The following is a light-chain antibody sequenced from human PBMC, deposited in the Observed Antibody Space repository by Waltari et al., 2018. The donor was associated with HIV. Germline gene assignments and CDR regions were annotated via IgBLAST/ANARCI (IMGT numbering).Light chain of an antibody. CDR2: DAS. CDR3: QQHDNFPLT. J-gene: IGKJ4*01. Sequence: DIQMTQSPSSLSASVGDRVTITCLASQDISNYLNWYQQKPGKAPKVLIYDASTLETGVPSRFSGSGSGTDFTFTITSLQPEDFATYYCQQHDNFPLTFGGGTKVDIK. CDR1: QDISNY. V-gene: IGKV1-33*01.